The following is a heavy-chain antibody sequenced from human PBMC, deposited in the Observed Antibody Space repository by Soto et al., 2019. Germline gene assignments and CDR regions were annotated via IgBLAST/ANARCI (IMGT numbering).Heavy chain of an antibody. CDR3: ARDTRNYYDSSGYYSGFDP. D-gene: IGHD3-22*01. CDR1: GGTFSSYA. Sequence: SVKVSCKASGGTFSSYAISWVRQAPGQGLEWMGGIIPIFGTANYARKFQGRVTITADESTSTAYMELSSLRSEDTAVYYCARDTRNYYDSSGYYSGFDPWGQGTLVTVSS. J-gene: IGHJ5*02. V-gene: IGHV1-69*13. CDR2: IIPIFGTA.